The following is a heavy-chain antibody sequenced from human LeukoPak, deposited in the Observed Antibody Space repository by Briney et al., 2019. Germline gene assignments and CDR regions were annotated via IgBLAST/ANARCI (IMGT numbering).Heavy chain of an antibody. J-gene: IGHJ4*02. CDR2: IIPILGIA. Sequence: ASVKVFCKASGGTFSSYAISWVRQAPGQGLEWMGRIIPILGIANYAQKFQGRVTITADKSTSTAYMELSSLRSEDTAVYYCARSGDYYDSSGYYPAVRYFDYWGQGTLVTVSS. CDR1: GGTFSSYA. V-gene: IGHV1-69*04. D-gene: IGHD3-22*01. CDR3: ARSGDYYDSSGYYPAVRYFDY.